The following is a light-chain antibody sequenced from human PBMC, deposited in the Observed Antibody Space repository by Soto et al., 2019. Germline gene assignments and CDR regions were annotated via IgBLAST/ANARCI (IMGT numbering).Light chain of an antibody. Sequence: VLTXSPGTXXLSXXEXXXXXXXXXQSVSSSYLAWYQQKPGQAPRLLIYGASSRATGIPDRFSGSGSGTDFTLTISRLEPEDFAVYYCQQYGSSPRTFGQGTKVDIK. CDR2: GAS. J-gene: IGKJ1*01. V-gene: IGKV3-20*01. CDR1: QSVSSSY. CDR3: QQYGSSPRT.